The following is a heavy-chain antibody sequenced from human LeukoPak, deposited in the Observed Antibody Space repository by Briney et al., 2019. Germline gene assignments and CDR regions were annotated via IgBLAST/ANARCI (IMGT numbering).Heavy chain of an antibody. J-gene: IGHJ6*03. Sequence: PGESLKISCAASGFSFSNYGMHWVRQTPGKGLESVAFTRYDGTIKDYADSVKGRFTISRDNSQNVLHLQMKSLRTEDTAVYYCAKELLLGYFYMDVWGKGTTVIVSS. CDR3: AKELLLGYFYMDV. CDR2: TRYDGTIK. D-gene: IGHD1-26*01. V-gene: IGHV3-30*02. CDR1: GFSFSNYG.